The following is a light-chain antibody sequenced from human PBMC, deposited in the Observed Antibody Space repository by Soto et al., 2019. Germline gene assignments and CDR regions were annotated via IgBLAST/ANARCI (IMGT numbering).Light chain of an antibody. V-gene: IGKV3-20*01. CDR1: QSVTSDY. CDR3: QHYGFSPPIT. Sequence: EIVLTQSPGTLSLSPGERATLSYRASQSVTSDYLAWYQLKPGQAPRLLVYGASSRATGIPDRFSGSGSGTDFTLIISRLEPEDFAVYYCQHYGFSPPITFGQGTRLEIK. CDR2: GAS. J-gene: IGKJ5*01.